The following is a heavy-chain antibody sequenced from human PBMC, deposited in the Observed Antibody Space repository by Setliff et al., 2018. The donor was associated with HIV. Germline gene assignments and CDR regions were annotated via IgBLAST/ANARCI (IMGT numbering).Heavy chain of an antibody. CDR1: GGSIRSYY. CDR3: ARGIENFWSGTSCYGALDY. J-gene: IGHJ4*02. CDR2: AHYSGSN. V-gene: IGHV4-59*01. D-gene: IGHD2-2*01. Sequence: PSETLSLTCTVSGGSIRSYYWSWIRQPPGKGLEWLGHAHYSGSNKNNPSLRSRISMAVDTSKNQVSLKLSSVTAADTAVYYCARGIENFWSGTSCYGALDYWGQGTLVTVSS.